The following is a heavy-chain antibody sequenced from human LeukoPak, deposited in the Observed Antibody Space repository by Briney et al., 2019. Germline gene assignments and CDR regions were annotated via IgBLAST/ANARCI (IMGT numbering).Heavy chain of an antibody. V-gene: IGHV3-7*01. CDR2: IKQDASET. Sequence: PGGSLRLSCAASGFIVSNYCMGWVRQAPGKGLEWVAYIKQDASETYYVDSVRGRFSISRDNAKNSLFLQMNSLRAEDTAVYYCAIDPSGPSDSSGWYYFDNWGQGTLVTVSS. D-gene: IGHD6-19*01. J-gene: IGHJ4*02. CDR1: GFIVSNYC. CDR3: AIDPSGPSDSSGWYYFDN.